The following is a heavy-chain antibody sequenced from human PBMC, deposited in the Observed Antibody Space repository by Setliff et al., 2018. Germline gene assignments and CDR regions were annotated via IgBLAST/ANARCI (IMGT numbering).Heavy chain of an antibody. CDR2: IYYRGST. Sequence: SETLSLTCTVSGDSISDYYWNWIRQPPGKGLEWIGYIYYRGSTNYNPSLRSRVTMSVDTSKTHFSLTLSSVTAADTAVYYCAKALLSTAGSSYYGMDVWGQGTTVTVSS. V-gene: IGHV4-59*01. CDR1: GDSISDYY. J-gene: IGHJ6*02. D-gene: IGHD3-10*01. CDR3: AKALLSTAGSSYYGMDV.